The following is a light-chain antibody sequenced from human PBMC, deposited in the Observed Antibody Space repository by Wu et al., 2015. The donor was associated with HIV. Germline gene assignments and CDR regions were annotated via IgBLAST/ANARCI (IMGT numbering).Light chain of an antibody. CDR2: KAS. Sequence: DIQMTQSPSTLSASVGDRVTITCRASHNINYWLSWYQQKPGKAPKVLILKASTLESGVPSRFSGSGSETEFTLTITSLQPDDSATYYCQKYNTAPWTFGQGTKVE. J-gene: IGKJ1*01. V-gene: IGKV1-5*03. CDR3: QKYNTAPWT. CDR1: HNINYW.